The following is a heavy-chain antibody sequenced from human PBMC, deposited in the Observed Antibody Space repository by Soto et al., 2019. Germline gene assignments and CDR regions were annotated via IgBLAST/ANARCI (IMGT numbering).Heavy chain of an antibody. V-gene: IGHV3-7*01. CDR1: GFTFSSYW. CDR3: ARKSYCSSTSCCYYYGMDV. D-gene: IGHD2-2*01. Sequence: GGSLRLSCAASGFTFSSYWMSWVRQAPGKGLEWLANIKQDGSEKYYVDSVKGRFTISRDNTKKSLYLQMNSLRAEDTAVYYCARKSYCSSTSCCYYYGMDVWGQGTTVTVSS. CDR2: IKQDGSEK. J-gene: IGHJ6*02.